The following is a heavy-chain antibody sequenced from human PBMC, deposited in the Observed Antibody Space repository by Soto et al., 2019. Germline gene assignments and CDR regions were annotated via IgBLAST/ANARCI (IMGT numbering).Heavy chain of an antibody. J-gene: IGHJ5*02. V-gene: IGHV3-23*01. CDR1: GFTFSSYA. CDR2: ISGSGGIT. D-gene: IGHD6-13*01. CDR3: ATELVSRSPDKWFDP. Sequence: EVQMLESGGNLVQPGGSLRLSCAASGFTFSSYAMSWVRQAPGQGLEWVALISGSGGITYYADSVKGRFTISRDKSKNALYLQMNSLRAEDTAVYYGATELVSRSPDKWFDPWGQGSLVTVSS.